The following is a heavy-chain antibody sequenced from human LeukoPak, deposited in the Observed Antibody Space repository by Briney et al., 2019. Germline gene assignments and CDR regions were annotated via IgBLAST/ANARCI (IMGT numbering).Heavy chain of an antibody. J-gene: IGHJ4*02. Sequence: GGSLRLSCAASGLTFNSYWMHWVRQVAGKGLVWVARINGDASNTTYADSVKGRFTISRDNAKNTLYLQMNSLRAEDTAVYYCARAAPTRTLIGSGADYWGQGTLVTVSS. CDR2: INGDASNT. V-gene: IGHV3-74*03. CDR1: GLTFNSYW. D-gene: IGHD3-22*01. CDR3: ARAAPTRTLIGSGADY.